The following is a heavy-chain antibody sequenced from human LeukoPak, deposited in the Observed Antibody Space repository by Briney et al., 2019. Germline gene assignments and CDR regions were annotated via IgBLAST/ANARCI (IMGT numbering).Heavy chain of an antibody. V-gene: IGHV3-23*03. CDR3: AKDGGLWVSAHWGDS. CDR1: GFNFTRFV. D-gene: IGHD7-27*01. CDR2: IYTGGHRA. J-gene: IGHJ4*02. Sequence: GGSLRLSCAASGFNFTRFVMTWVRQAPGRGLECVSAIYTGGHRAYYSDSVKGRFTVSRDDSKNTLYLQMNSLRAEDTAVYYCAKDGGLWVSAHWGDSWGRGTLVTVSS.